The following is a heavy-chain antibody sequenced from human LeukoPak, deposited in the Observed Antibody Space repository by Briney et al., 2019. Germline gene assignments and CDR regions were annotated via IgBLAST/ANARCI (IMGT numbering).Heavy chain of an antibody. V-gene: IGHV1-69*13. CDR2: IIPIFGTA. D-gene: IGHD6-19*01. CDR3: AVIAVADSVWDWFDP. Sequence: ASVKVSCKASGGTFSSYAISWVRQAPGQGLEWMGGIIPIFGTANYVQKFQGRVTITADESTSTAYMELSSLRSEDTAVYYCAVIAVADSVWDWFDPWGQGTLVTVSS. CDR1: GGTFSSYA. J-gene: IGHJ5*02.